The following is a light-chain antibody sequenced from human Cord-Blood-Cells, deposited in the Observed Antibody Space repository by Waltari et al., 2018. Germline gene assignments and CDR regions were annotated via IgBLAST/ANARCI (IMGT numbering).Light chain of an antibody. J-gene: IGLJ1*01. CDR3: QVWDSSSDHYV. Sequence: SYVLTQPPSVSVAPGKTARITCGGNNIGSKSVHWYQQKPGQAPVLVVYDDSDRPSGIPELCSGYKSGKTATLTISRVEAGDEADYYCQVWDSSSDHYVFGTGTKVTVL. CDR2: DDS. V-gene: IGLV3-21*03. CDR1: NIGSKS.